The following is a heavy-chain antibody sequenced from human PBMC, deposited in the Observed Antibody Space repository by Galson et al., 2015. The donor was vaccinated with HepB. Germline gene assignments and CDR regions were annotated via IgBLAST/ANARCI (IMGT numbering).Heavy chain of an antibody. CDR1: GYTFTSYA. D-gene: IGHD2-2*01. CDR3: ARITGGDQLLQDNFDY. CDR2: INAGNGNT. V-gene: IGHV1-3*01. J-gene: IGHJ4*02. Sequence: SVKVSCKASGYTFTSYAMHWVRQAPGQRLEWMGWINAGNGNTKYSQKFQGRVTITRDTSASTAYMELSSLRSEDTAVYYCARITGGDQLLQDNFDYWGQGTLVSVSS.